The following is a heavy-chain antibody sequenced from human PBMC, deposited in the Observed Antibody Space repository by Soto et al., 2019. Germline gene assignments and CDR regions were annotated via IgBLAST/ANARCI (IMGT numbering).Heavy chain of an antibody. D-gene: IGHD2-15*01. CDR2: ISHDGSGT. CDR1: GFTFSSYA. CDR3: GGGFEY. V-gene: IGHV3-74*01. Sequence: HPGGSLRLSCAASGFTFSSYAMHWVRQVPGRGLVWVSRISHDGSGTSYADSVKGRFTISRDNAKNTVCLQMNSLRAEDTAVYYCGGGFEYWGQGTLVTVSS. J-gene: IGHJ4*02.